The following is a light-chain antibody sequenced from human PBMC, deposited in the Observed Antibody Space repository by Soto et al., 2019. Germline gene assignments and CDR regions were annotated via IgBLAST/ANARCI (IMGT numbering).Light chain of an antibody. J-gene: IGLJ3*02. CDR1: SSDVGGYYL. CDR2: EGS. CDR3: CSYANTTTV. Sequence: QSALTQPASVSGSPGQSITISCTGVSSDVGGYYLVSWYQHHSGKAPKLMIYEGSKRPSGVSNRFSGSKSDNTASLTISGIPAEDEDDYYCCSYANTTTVFGGGTKLTVL. V-gene: IGLV2-23*01.